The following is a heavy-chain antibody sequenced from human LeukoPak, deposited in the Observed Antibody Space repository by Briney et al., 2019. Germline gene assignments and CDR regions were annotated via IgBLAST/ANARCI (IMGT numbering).Heavy chain of an antibody. CDR1: GFTFSSYS. CDR3: ARRYCSSTSCYNPRAFDI. Sequence: GGSLRLSCAASGFTFSSYSMNWVRQAPGKGLEWVSYISSSSSTIYYADSVKGRFTISRDNAKNSLYLQMNSLRAEDTAVYYCARRYCSSTSCYNPRAFDIWGQGTTVTVSS. D-gene: IGHD2-2*02. J-gene: IGHJ3*02. CDR2: ISSSSSTI. V-gene: IGHV3-48*01.